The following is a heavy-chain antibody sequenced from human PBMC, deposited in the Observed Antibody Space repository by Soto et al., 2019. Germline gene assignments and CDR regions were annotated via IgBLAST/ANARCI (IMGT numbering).Heavy chain of an antibody. CDR2: IIPILHIA. CDR3: AGDYGSGRDDAFDI. J-gene: IGHJ3*02. V-gene: IGHV1-69*02. D-gene: IGHD3-10*01. Sequence: QVQLVQSGAEVKKPGSSVKVSCKASGGSFNSYTFTWVRQAPGQGLEWMGRIIPILHIANYPQKFQGRLTITADTSTSTVYLELSSLRSEDTAVYYCAGDYGSGRDDAFDIWGLGTMVTVSS. CDR1: GGSFNSYT.